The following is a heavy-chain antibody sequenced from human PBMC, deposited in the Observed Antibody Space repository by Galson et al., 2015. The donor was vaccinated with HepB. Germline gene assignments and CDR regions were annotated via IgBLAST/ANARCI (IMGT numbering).Heavy chain of an antibody. Sequence: SLRLSCAASGFTFSSYSMNWVRQAPGKGLEWVSSISSSSSYIYYADSVKGRFTISRDNAKDSLYLQMNSLRAEDTAVHYCARALEWELPDYYGMDVWGQGTTVTVSS. CDR2: ISSSSSYI. CDR1: GFTFSSYS. J-gene: IGHJ6*02. D-gene: IGHD1-26*01. V-gene: IGHV3-21*01. CDR3: ARALEWELPDYYGMDV.